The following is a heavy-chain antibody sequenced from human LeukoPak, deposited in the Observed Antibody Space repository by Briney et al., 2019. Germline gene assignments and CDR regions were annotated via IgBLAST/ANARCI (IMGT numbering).Heavy chain of an antibody. CDR3: ARDREWSGGSSGGYYYYMDV. CDR2: ISGSGTI. D-gene: IGHD2-15*01. Sequence: SETLSLTCTVSGGSIHSYWSWIRQPAGKGLEWIGRISGSGTITYNPALQSRLTISIDTSKNQFSLKLMSVTAADTAVYYCARDREWSGGSSGGYYYYMDVWGKGTTVTISS. J-gene: IGHJ6*03. V-gene: IGHV4-4*07. CDR1: GGSIHSY.